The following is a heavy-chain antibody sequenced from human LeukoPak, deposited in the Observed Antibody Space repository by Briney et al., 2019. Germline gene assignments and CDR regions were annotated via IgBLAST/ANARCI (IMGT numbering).Heavy chain of an antibody. Sequence: PSETLSLTCTVSGGSIGTHQWTWIRQSPGKGLEWIGHVLYSGKTNYNPSLKSRVTISVDTSKNQFSLKLSSVTAADTAVYYCARVNLGYYYGSGSYGSFDYWGQGTLVTVSS. D-gene: IGHD3-10*01. CDR1: GGSIGTHQ. V-gene: IGHV4-59*11. CDR2: VLYSGKT. J-gene: IGHJ4*02. CDR3: ARVNLGYYYGSGSYGSFDY.